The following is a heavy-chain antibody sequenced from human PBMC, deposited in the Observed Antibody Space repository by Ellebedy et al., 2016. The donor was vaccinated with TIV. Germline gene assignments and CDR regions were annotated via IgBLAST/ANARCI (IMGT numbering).Heavy chain of an antibody. CDR2: VSANNGDT. J-gene: IGHJ3*02. CDR1: GYTFASYG. CDR3: ARDFYYYGSGSWDDTFDI. D-gene: IGHD3-10*01. V-gene: IGHV1-18*01. Sequence: AASVKVSCKASGYTFASYGVSWVRQAPGQGLEWMGWVSANNGDTNYAQTLQGRVTMTTDTSTSTAYMDLRSLRSDDTAVYYCARDFYYYGSGSWDDTFDIWGQGTMVTVSS.